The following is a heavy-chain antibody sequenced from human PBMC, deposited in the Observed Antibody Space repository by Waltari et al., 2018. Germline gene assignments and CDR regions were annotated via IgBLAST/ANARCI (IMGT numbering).Heavy chain of an antibody. V-gene: IGHV4-4*07. Sequence: QVQLKESGPGLVKPSETLSPTCAVSGGSFTSYWWARILQPPGKGLEWIGGIYGSSGSTEYNPSLKSRATISRDTSKNQFSLKLSSVAAADTAVYYCASRPYSNYGYFEFWGQGALVTVSS. CDR3: ASRPYSNYGYFEF. J-gene: IGHJ1*01. D-gene: IGHD4-4*01. CDR1: GGSFTSYW. CDR2: IYGSSGST.